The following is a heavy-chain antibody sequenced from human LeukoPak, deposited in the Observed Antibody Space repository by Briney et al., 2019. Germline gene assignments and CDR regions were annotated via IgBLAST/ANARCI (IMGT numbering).Heavy chain of an antibody. Sequence: QPGGSLRLSCAASGFTFSSYAMSWVRQAPGKGLGWVSAISGSGGSTYYADSVKGRFTISRDNSKNTLYLQMNSLRAEDTAVYYCAKDYYDSSGPTLDYWGQGTLVTVSS. CDR2: ISGSGGST. CDR3: AKDYYDSSGPTLDY. CDR1: GFTFSSYA. J-gene: IGHJ4*02. V-gene: IGHV3-23*01. D-gene: IGHD3-22*01.